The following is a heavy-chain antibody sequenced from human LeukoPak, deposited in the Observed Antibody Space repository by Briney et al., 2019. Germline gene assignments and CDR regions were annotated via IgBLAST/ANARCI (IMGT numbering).Heavy chain of an antibody. J-gene: IGHJ4*02. Sequence: GGSLRLSCAASGFTFSSYAMHWVRQAPGKGLEYVSAISSNGGSTYYANSVKGRFIISRDNAKNTLYLRMGSLRTEDMAVYYCARVCYYDSSGYCWDYWGQGTLVTVSS. CDR1: GFTFSSYA. CDR3: ARVCYYDSSGYCWDY. D-gene: IGHD3-22*01. V-gene: IGHV3-64*01. CDR2: ISSNGGST.